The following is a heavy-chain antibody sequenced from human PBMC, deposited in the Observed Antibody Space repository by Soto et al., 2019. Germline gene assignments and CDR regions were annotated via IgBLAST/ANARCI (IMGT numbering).Heavy chain of an antibody. CDR3: AKVSSSGGFHVI. V-gene: IGHV3-23*01. CDR2: IRGSGDDL. Sequence: GGSLRLSCAASGFIFSTYGMAWVRQAPGKGLDWVASIRGSGDDLHYADAVKGRFIISRDNSKNTLFLQMRSLRVEDTATYYCAKVSSSGGFHVIGGQGTLVTVSS. D-gene: IGHD2-8*02. CDR1: GFIFSTYG. J-gene: IGHJ4*02.